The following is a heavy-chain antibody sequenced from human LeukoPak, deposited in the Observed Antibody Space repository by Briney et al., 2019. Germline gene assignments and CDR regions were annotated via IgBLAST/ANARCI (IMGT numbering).Heavy chain of an antibody. CDR1: GFTFSHYG. CDR3: TRDADTSSHYDMFDI. J-gene: IGHJ3*02. CDR2: MWSDGIRK. D-gene: IGHD3-16*01. V-gene: IGHV3-33*01. Sequence: PGGSLRLSCVTSGFTFSHYGIHWVRQAPGKGLEWVAVMWSDGIRKYYTDSVKGRFTVSRDTSKNTQYLEMSSLRVEDTAIYYCTRDADTSSHYDMFDIWGQGTMVTVSS.